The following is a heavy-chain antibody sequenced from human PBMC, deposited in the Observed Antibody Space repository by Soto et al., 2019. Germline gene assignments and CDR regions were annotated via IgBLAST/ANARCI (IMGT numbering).Heavy chain of an antibody. V-gene: IGHV4-39*01. CDR1: GGSISSSSYY. D-gene: IGHD2-8*01. J-gene: IGHJ6*02. CDR2: IYYSGST. CDR3: ARHIDSALVLIRYYYYYGMDV. Sequence: ASETLSLTCTVSGGSISSSSYYWGWIRQPPGKGLEWIGSIYYSGSTYYNPSLKSRVTISVDTSKNQFSLKLSSVTAADTAVYYCARHIDSALVLIRYYYYYGMDVWGQGTTVTVSS.